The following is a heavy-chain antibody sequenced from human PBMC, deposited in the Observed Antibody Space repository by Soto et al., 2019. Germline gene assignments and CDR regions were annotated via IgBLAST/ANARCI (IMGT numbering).Heavy chain of an antibody. J-gene: IGHJ3*02. Sequence: GPTLVNPTQTLTLTCTFSGFSLSTSGMCVSWVRQPPGKALEWLALIDWDDNKYYSTSLKTRLTISKDTSKNQVVLTMTSMDPVDTATYYCARLNWNDLGVHAFDIWGQGTMVTVSS. D-gene: IGHD1-20*01. CDR1: GFSLSTSGMC. CDR3: ARLNWNDLGVHAFDI. V-gene: IGHV2-70*20. CDR2: IDWDDNK.